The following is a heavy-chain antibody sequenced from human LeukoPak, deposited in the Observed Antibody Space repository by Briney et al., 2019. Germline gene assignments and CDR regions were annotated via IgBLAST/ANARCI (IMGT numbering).Heavy chain of an antibody. D-gene: IGHD3-9*01. Sequence: ASVKVSCKASGYTFTSYGISWLRQAPAQGLEWMGWISAYNDNTNYAQQLQGRVTTPTHTSTRTAYTKLRSVTSDDTTVYYFTIVGTIAYDILTASYTAWFDPWGQGPLATVSS. V-gene: IGHV1-18*01. J-gene: IGHJ5*02. CDR2: ISAYNDNT. CDR3: TIVGTIAYDILTASYTAWFDP. CDR1: GYTFTSYG.